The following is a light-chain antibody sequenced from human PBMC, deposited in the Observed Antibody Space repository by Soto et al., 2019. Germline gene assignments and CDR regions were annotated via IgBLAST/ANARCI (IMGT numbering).Light chain of an antibody. Sequence: QSVLTQPASVSGSPGQSITISCTGTSSDVGAYDFVSWYQHYPGKAPILVTFDVTHRPPGIYDRFSGSKSANTASLTISGLQAEDDAFYYCSSYTTRSTLVFGGGTKLTVL. CDR2: DVT. J-gene: IGLJ2*01. V-gene: IGLV2-14*01. CDR1: SSDVGAYDF. CDR3: SSYTTRSTLV.